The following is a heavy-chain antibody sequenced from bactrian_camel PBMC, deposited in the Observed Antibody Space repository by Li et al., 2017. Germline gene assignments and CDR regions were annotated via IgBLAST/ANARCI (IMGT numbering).Heavy chain of an antibody. CDR2: IYTGTDRT. D-gene: IGHD2*01. Sequence: VQLVESGGGSVQAGGSLRLSCAARGYTYDTYCMGWFRQPPGKAREGIASIYTGTDRTYYADSVKGRVAIWHDNTKNTVYLQINYLRPEDTAMYYCAANSAHIVVVPTLHGGRIFWARGPRSPSP. V-gene: IGHV3S36*01. J-gene: IGHJ4*01. CDR1: GYTYDTYC.